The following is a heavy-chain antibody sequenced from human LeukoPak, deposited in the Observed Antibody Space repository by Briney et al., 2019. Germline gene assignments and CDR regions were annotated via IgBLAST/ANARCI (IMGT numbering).Heavy chain of an antibody. D-gene: IGHD3-10*01. J-gene: IGHJ4*02. Sequence: GGSLRLSCAASGFTFSSYTMSWVRQAPGKGLEWVSAISGSGGSTYYADSVKGRFTISRDNSKDTLYLQMNSPRAEDTAVYYCAKAPPLMYYYGSGSLSSFDYWGQGTLVTASS. V-gene: IGHV3-23*01. CDR1: GFTFSSYT. CDR3: AKAPPLMYYYGSGSLSSFDY. CDR2: ISGSGGST.